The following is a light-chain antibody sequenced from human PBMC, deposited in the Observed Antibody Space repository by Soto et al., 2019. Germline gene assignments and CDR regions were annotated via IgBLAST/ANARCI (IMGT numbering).Light chain of an antibody. V-gene: IGKV3-15*01. Sequence: EIVMTQSPATLSVSPGERATLSCRASQSVSSNLAWYQQKPGQAPRLLIYGASTRATGIPARFSGSGSGTEFTLTISSLQSEDCAVYYCQHYNNWPQTFGQGTKVEIK. CDR1: QSVSSN. CDR3: QHYNNWPQT. CDR2: GAS. J-gene: IGKJ1*01.